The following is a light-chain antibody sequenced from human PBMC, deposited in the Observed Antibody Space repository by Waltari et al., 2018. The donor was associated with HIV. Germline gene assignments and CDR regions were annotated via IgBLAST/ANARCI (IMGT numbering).Light chain of an antibody. V-gene: IGLV1-51*02. CDR3: GTWDDSLGAVV. CDR2: ATS. J-gene: IGLJ2*01. CDR1: SPNNGTNY. Sequence: QSVLTQPPSVSAAPGQTVTLPCSGTSPNNGTNYVSLYHQVPGKTPKLHVYATSKRPSRIPDRFSGSKSGTSATLGITGVQTADEADYYCGTWDDSLGAVVFGGGTRVTV.